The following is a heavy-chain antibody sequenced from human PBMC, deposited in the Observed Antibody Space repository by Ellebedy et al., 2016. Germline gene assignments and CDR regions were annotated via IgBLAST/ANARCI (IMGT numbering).Heavy chain of an antibody. CDR3: ARNLPDTYSGSHTGFDY. CDR2: INPYSGGT. J-gene: IGHJ4*02. Sequence: ASVKVSXKASGYTFTDYYIHWVRQAPGQGLEWMGWINPYSGGTNYAQKFQGRVTMTRDTSLSTAYMELSRLTSDETAVYYCARNLPDTYSGSHTGFDYWGQGSLVTVSS. CDR1: GYTFTDYY. V-gene: IGHV1-2*02. D-gene: IGHD1-26*01.